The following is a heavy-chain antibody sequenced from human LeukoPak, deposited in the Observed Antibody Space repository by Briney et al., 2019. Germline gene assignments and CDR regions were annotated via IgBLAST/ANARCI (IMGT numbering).Heavy chain of an antibody. CDR2: IYTSGST. CDR1: GGSINSGTYF. J-gene: IGHJ6*03. D-gene: IGHD3-3*01. Sequence: SETLSLTCTVSGGSINSGTYFWSWIRQPAEKGLEWVGHIYTSGSTDYNPSLKSRVTISVDTSKNQFSLELSSVTAADTAVYYCARVGGKDWSGYIYYYYYMDVWGKGTTVTASS. CDR3: ARVGGKDWSGYIYYYYYMDV. V-gene: IGHV4-61*09.